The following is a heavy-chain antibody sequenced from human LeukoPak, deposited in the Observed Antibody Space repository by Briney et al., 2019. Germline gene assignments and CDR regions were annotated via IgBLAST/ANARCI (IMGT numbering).Heavy chain of an antibody. CDR3: AKGEGRGYRFDRDV. Sequence: GGSLRLSCAASGFTFSSYAMSWVRQAPGKGLEWVSAISGSGGSTYYADSVKGRFTISRDNSKNTLYLQMNSLRAGDTAVYYCAKGEGRGYRFDRDVWGQGTTVTVSS. CDR1: GFTFSSYA. V-gene: IGHV3-23*01. D-gene: IGHD5-18*01. CDR2: ISGSGGST. J-gene: IGHJ6*02.